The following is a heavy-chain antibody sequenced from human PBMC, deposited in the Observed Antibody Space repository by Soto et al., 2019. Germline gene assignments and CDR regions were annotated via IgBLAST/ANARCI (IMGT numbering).Heavy chain of an antibody. J-gene: IGHJ6*02. Sequence: ASVKVSCKASGYTFTSYAMHWVRQAPGQRLEGMGWINAGNGNTKYSQKFQGRVTITRDTSASTAYMELSSLRSEDTAVYYCARVCRYGDAGYYYYYYGMDVWGQGTTVTVSS. V-gene: IGHV1-3*01. D-gene: IGHD4-17*01. CDR2: INAGNGNT. CDR1: GYTFTSYA. CDR3: ARVCRYGDAGYYYYYYGMDV.